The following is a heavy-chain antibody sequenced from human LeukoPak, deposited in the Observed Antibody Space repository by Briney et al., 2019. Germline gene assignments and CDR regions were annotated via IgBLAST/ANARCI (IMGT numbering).Heavy chain of an antibody. Sequence: TGGSLRLSCAGSGFTFSSYAMSWVRQAPGKGLEWVSAISDTGATTYDADSVKGRFTISIDNSRSTLYLQMNSLRAEDTALYYCAKDTSIGRYCTNGVCSPFDYRGQGTLVTVSS. CDR1: GFTFSSYA. CDR3: AKDTSIGRYCTNGVCSPFDY. V-gene: IGHV3-23*01. D-gene: IGHD2-8*01. CDR2: ISDTGATT. J-gene: IGHJ4*02.